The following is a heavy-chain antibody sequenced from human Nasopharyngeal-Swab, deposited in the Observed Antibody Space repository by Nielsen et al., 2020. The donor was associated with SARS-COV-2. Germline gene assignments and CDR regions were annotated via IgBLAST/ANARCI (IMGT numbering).Heavy chain of an antibody. J-gene: IGHJ4*02. CDR1: GFTFSDYY. D-gene: IGHD3-10*01. V-gene: IGHV3-69-1*01. CDR3: AKDYYGSGGASYFDY. CDR2: ISSSAYI. Sequence: GESLKISCAASGFTFSDYYMSWIRQAPGKGLEWVSSISSSAYIYYADSVKGRFTTSRDNAKNSLYLQMNSLRAEDTAVYYCAKDYYGSGGASYFDYWGQGTLVTVSS.